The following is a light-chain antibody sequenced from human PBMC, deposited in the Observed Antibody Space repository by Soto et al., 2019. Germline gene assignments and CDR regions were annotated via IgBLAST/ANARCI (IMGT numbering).Light chain of an antibody. Sequence: QSALTQPASVSGSPGQSITISCTGTSGDVGGYNYVSWYQQHPGKAPKLMIYEVSNRPLGVSNRFPGSKSGNTASLTISGLQAEDEADYYCTSYTSSSTLDVFGTGTKVTVL. CDR2: EVS. CDR1: SGDVGGYNY. CDR3: TSYTSSSTLDV. J-gene: IGLJ1*01. V-gene: IGLV2-14*01.